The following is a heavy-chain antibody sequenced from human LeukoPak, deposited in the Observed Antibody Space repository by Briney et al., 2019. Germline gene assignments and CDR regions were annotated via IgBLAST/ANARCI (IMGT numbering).Heavy chain of an antibody. CDR2: IYSGGST. D-gene: IGHD6-19*01. Sequence: GGSLRLSCAAAGFTVSSNYMSWVRQAAGKGLEWVSVIYSGGSTYYADSVKGRFTISRDNSKNTLYLQMNSLRAEDTAVYYCAGDAMGSGWPFDYWGQGTLVTVSS. J-gene: IGHJ4*02. V-gene: IGHV3-53*01. CDR1: GFTVSSNY. CDR3: AGDAMGSGWPFDY.